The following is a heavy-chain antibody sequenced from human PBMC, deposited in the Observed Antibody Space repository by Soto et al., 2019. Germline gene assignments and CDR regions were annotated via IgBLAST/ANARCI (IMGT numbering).Heavy chain of an antibody. CDR2: ISYDGSNK. D-gene: IGHD6-19*01. J-gene: IGHJ1*01. Sequence: PGGSLRLSCAASGFTFSSYAMHWVRQAPCKGLEWVAVISYDGSNKYYADSVKGRFTISRDNSKNTLYLQMNSLRAEDTAVYYCAESNPKRYSSGLEYFQHWGQGTLVTVSS. CDR1: GFTFSSYA. CDR3: AESNPKRYSSGLEYFQH. V-gene: IGHV3-30-3*01.